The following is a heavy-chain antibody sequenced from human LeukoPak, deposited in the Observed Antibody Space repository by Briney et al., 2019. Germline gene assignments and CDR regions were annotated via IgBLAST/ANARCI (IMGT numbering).Heavy chain of an antibody. V-gene: IGHV3-53*04. J-gene: IGHJ6*02. CDR3: ARAVPPFDYYYYGMDV. CDR1: GFTVSSNY. CDR2: IYSGGST. Sequence: GGSLRLSCAASGFTVSSNYMSWVRQAPGKGLEWVSVIYSGGSTYYADSVKGRFTISRHNSKNTLYLRMNSLRAEDTAVYYCARAVPPFDYYYYGMDVWGQGTTVTVSS.